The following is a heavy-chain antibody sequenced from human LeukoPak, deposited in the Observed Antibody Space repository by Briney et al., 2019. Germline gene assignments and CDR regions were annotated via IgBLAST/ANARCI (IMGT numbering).Heavy chain of an antibody. D-gene: IGHD2-2*01. V-gene: IGHV4-30-4*01. Sequence: SETLSLACTVSGGSLSRGGYWWSWLRQPRGRGLEGFGYIYDSGNTYYNPNLQSRVTISVDTSKNPFSPKLSPVTAADTAVYYCARGLVGPAATGHNYFDPRGPGTLVTVSS. CDR1: GGSLSRGGYW. CDR3: ARGLVGPAATGHNYFDP. CDR2: IYDSGNT. J-gene: IGHJ5*02.